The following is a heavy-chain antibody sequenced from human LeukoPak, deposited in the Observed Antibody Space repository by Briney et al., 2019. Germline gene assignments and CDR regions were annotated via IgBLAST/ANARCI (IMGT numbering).Heavy chain of an antibody. D-gene: IGHD2-21*02. V-gene: IGHV1-69*04. J-gene: IGHJ3*02. Sequence: SVKVSCKASGGTFSSYAISWVRQAPGQGLEWMGRIIPILGIANYAQKFQGRVTITADKSTSTAYMELSSLRSEDTAVYYCARDRHIVVVTAIHDAFDIWGQGTMVTVSP. CDR1: GGTFSSYA. CDR3: ARDRHIVVVTAIHDAFDI. CDR2: IIPILGIA.